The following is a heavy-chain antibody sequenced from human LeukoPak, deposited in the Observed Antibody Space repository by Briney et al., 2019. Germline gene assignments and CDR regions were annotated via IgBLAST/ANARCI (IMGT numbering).Heavy chain of an antibody. D-gene: IGHD6-13*01. CDR3: ARALPLAAAVPNYFDP. Sequence: SETLSLTCTVSGGSISSYYWNWIRQPAGKGLEWIGRIYSSGSTNYNPSLKSRVTMSVDTSKKQFSLKLSSVTAADTAVYYCARALPLAAAVPNYFDPWGQGALVTVSS. V-gene: IGHV4-4*07. CDR1: GGSISSYY. CDR2: IYSSGST. J-gene: IGHJ5*02.